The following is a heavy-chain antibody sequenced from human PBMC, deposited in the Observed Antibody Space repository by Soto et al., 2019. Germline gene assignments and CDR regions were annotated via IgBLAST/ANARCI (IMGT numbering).Heavy chain of an antibody. V-gene: IGHV1-69*01. CDR3: AREVAADGTFREDVFDI. J-gene: IGHJ3*02. CDR1: GGTFSNHA. CDR2: IIPIFTTT. D-gene: IGHD6-13*01. Sequence: KVSCKASGGTFSNHAINWVRQAPGQGLEWMGRIIPIFTTTNYAQKFQGRVTITADESTITAYMELSSLKHDDTAVYYCAREVAADGTFREDVFDIWGQGTLVTVSS.